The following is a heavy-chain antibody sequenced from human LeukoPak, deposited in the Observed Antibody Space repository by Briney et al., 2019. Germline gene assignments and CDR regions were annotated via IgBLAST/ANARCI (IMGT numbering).Heavy chain of an antibody. J-gene: IGHJ5*02. D-gene: IGHD6-13*01. CDR2: IYPDDSDT. Sequence: GESLKISCKGSGYSFTSYWIGWVRQMPGKGLEWMGIIYPDDSDTRYSPSFRGQVTMSADRSINTAYLQWRSLKASDSAMYYCARHEDPISSWYESWGQGTLVTVSS. CDR3: ARHEDPISSWYES. V-gene: IGHV5-51*01. CDR1: GYSFTSYW.